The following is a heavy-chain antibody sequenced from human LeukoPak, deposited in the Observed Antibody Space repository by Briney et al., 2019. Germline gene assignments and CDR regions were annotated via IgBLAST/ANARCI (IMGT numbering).Heavy chain of an antibody. CDR1: GYSFTNYW. V-gene: IGHV5-51*01. J-gene: IGHJ4*02. Sequence: GESLKISCKGSGYSFTNYWIGWVRQMPGKGLEWMGIIYPGDSDARYSPSFHGQASISADKSISSAYLQWSSLKASDSAMYYCARAHTLDRITKYYFDYWGQGTLVTVSS. CDR2: IYPGDSDA. CDR3: ARAHTLDRITKYYFDY. D-gene: IGHD2-2*01.